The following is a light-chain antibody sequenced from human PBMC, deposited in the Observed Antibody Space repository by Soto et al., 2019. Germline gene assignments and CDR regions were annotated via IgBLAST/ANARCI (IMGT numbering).Light chain of an antibody. CDR2: DVN. J-gene: IGLJ1*01. CDR3: CSYIGSYSYV. V-gene: IGLV2-11*01. Sequence: QSVLTQPRSVSGSPGQSVTISCTGTSSDVGNYNSVSWYQRHPGKAPKLMIYDVNKWPSGVPDRFSGSKSGNTASLTISGLQAEDEADYYCCSYIGSYSYVFGTGTKVTVL. CDR1: SSDVGNYNS.